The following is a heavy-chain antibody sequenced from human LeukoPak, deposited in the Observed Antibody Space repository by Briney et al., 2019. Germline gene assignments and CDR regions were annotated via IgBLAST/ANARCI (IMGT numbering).Heavy chain of an antibody. Sequence: PGGSLRLSCAASGFTFSTYWMTWVRQAPDKGLEWVANIEPPGSETYYVDPVKGRFTISRDNAKNLLYLEMNSLRAEDTALYYCGRFGYEAAVDDRGQGTLVTVSS. CDR1: GFTFSTYW. CDR3: GRFGYEAAVDD. CDR2: IEPPGSET. J-gene: IGHJ4*02. V-gene: IGHV3-7*01. D-gene: IGHD6-13*01.